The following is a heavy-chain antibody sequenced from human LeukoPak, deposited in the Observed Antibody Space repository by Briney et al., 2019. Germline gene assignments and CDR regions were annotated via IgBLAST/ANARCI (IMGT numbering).Heavy chain of an antibody. V-gene: IGHV1-2*02. CDR2: INPDSGTT. J-gene: IGHJ5*02. CDR1: GYAFIGNY. Sequence: ASVKVSCKASGYAFIGNYIHWVRQAPGQGLEWMGWINPDSGTTKYAQNFQGRVTMTSDTSVSTAYMDLSSLTSDDTAVYYCARATTIFGVVIIFLDTWGQGTLVTVSS. CDR3: ARATTIFGVVIIFLDT. D-gene: IGHD3-3*01.